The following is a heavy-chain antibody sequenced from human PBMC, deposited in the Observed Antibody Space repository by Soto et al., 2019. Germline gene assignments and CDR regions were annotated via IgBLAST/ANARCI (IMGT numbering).Heavy chain of an antibody. CDR1: GGSISSGDYY. CDR2: IYYSGST. Sequence: SETLSLTCTVSGGSISSGDYYWSWIRQPPGKGLEWIGYIYYSGSTYYNPSLKSRVTISVDTSKNQFSLKLSSVTAADTAVYYCARANYDILTGYPDFDYWGQGTLVTVSS. J-gene: IGHJ4*02. V-gene: IGHV4-30-4*01. D-gene: IGHD3-9*01. CDR3: ARANYDILTGYPDFDY.